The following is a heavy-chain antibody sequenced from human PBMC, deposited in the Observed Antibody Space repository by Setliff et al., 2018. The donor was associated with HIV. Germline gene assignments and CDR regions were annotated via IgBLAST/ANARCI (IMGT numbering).Heavy chain of an antibody. V-gene: IGHV4-39*07. J-gene: IGHJ3*02. CDR2: IYYSEST. Sequence: PSETLSLTCTVSGGSISSDSYYWGWIRQPPRKGLEWIGSIYYSESTYYNPSLKSRVTISVDTSKNQFSLKLSSVTAADTAVYFCARDNSVGSGWRLDAFDIWGQGTMVTVSS. D-gene: IGHD6-19*01. CDR1: GGSISSDSYY. CDR3: ARDNSVGSGWRLDAFDI.